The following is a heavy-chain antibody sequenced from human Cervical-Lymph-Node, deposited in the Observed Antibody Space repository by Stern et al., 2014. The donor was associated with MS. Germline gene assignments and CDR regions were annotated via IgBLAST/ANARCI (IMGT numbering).Heavy chain of an antibody. CDR3: ARGRGRGYSYGPDY. CDR2: INLSGGTT. V-gene: IGHV1-46*03. Sequence: VQLEESGAEVKKPGASVKVSCKASGYTFTSYYLHWVRQAPGQGLEWVGVINLSGGTTSYAQKFQGRVTLTRDTSTSTVYMELSSLRSEDTAVYYCARGRGRGYSYGPDYWGQGTRVTVSS. CDR1: GYTFTSYY. J-gene: IGHJ4*02. D-gene: IGHD5-18*01.